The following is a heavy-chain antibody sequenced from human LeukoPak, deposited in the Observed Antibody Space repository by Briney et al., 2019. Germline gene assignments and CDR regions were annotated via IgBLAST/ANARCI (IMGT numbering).Heavy chain of an antibody. V-gene: IGHV3-23*01. CDR3: AKVDYGDQGLYDY. D-gene: IGHD4-17*01. CDR2: ISGSGGST. Sequence: GGSLRLSCAASGFTFSSYAMSWVRQAPGKGLGWVSAISGSGGSTYYADSVKGRFTISRDNSKNTLYLQMNSLRAEDTAVYYCAKVDYGDQGLYDYWGQGTLVTVSS. CDR1: GFTFSSYA. J-gene: IGHJ4*02.